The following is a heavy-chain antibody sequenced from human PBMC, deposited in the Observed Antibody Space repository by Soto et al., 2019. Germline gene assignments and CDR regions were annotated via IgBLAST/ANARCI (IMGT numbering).Heavy chain of an antibody. CDR1: GYTFTGYY. J-gene: IGHJ6*03. V-gene: IGHV1-2*04. D-gene: IGHD5-12*01. CDR3: ARGKGGYICYDSPTDYYYYYMDV. Sequence: ASVKVSCKASGYTFTGYYMHWVRQAPGQGLERMGWIKPNSGGTNYAQKFQGWVTMTRDTSISTAYMELSRLRSDDTAVYYCARGKGGYICYDSPTDYYYYYMDVWGNGTTVTVSS. CDR2: IKPNSGGT.